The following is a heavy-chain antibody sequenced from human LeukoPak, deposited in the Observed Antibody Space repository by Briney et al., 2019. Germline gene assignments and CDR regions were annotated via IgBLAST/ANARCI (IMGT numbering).Heavy chain of an antibody. J-gene: IGHJ4*02. Sequence: GGSLRLSCEASGFTFNTYAIYRDRQAPGKGLEWVSGICGSGGCTYYADSVKGRFTISRDNSKNTVCLQMNSLTADDTAVYYCAKTTVGYSSGRYPGWPADCWGREPWSPSPQ. CDR2: ICGSGGCT. D-gene: IGHD6-19*01. CDR3: AKTTVGYSSGRYPGWPADC. V-gene: IGHV3-23*01. CDR1: GFTFNTYA.